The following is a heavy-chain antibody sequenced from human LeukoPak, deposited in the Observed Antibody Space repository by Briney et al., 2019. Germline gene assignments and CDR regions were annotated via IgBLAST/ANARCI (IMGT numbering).Heavy chain of an antibody. D-gene: IGHD6-13*01. CDR3: ARDTGRVLGQQLVRGAFDI. Sequence: GASVKVSCKASGYTFTSYGISWVRQAPGQGLEWMGWINTNTGNPTYAQGFTGRFVFSLDTSVSTAYLQISSLKAEDTAVYYCARDTGRVLGQQLVRGAFDIWGQGTMVTVSS. J-gene: IGHJ3*02. V-gene: IGHV7-4-1*02. CDR2: INTNTGNP. CDR1: GYTFTSYG.